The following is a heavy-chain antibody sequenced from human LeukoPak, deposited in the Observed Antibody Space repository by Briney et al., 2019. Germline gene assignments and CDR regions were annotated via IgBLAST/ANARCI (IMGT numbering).Heavy chain of an antibody. CDR1: GFTFNNYW. CDR2: ISGDGKST. J-gene: IGHJ4*02. D-gene: IGHD3/OR15-3a*01. Sequence: PGGSLRLSCAASGFTFNNYWMHWVRHGPGKGLVWVARISGDGKSTTYADSVKGRFTISRDNSKNTMYLQVNSLRAEDTALYFCARLPVPINDFGDYFDYWGQGILVTVSS. V-gene: IGHV3-74*01. CDR3: ARLPVPINDFGDYFDY.